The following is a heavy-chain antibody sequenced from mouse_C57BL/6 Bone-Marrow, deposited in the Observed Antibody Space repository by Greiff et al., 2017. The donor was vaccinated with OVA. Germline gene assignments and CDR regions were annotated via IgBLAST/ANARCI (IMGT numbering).Heavy chain of an antibody. D-gene: IGHD1-1*01. CDR3: ARHLTTPRYWYFDV. CDR1: GFTFSDYY. V-gene: IGHV5-12*01. J-gene: IGHJ1*03. CDR2: ISNGGGST. Sequence: EVQRVESGGGLVQPGGSLKLSCAASGFTFSDYYMYWVRQTPEKRLEWVAYISNGGGSTYYPDTVKGRFTISRDNAKNTLYLQMSRLKSEDTAMYYCARHLTTPRYWYFDVWGTGTTVTVSS.